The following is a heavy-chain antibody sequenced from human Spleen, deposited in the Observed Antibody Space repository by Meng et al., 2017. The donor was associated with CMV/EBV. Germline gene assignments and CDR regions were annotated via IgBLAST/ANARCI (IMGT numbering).Heavy chain of an antibody. D-gene: IGHD6-6*01. CDR1: GFTFSSYE. CDR2: VSPTGSTT. J-gene: IGHJ4*02. V-gene: IGHV3-48*03. CDR3: VRDKRARVFDH. Sequence: GESLKISCAASGFTFSSYEMNWVRQAPGKGLEWVSYVSPTGSTTYYADSVKSRFTISRDNTQNSLYLQMNSLRAEDTAVYYCVRDKRARVFDHWGQGTLVTVSS.